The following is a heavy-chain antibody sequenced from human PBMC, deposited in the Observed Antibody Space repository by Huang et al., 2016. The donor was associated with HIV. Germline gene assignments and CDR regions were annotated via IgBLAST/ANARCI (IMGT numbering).Heavy chain of an antibody. CDR3: ARDLFIVGATKGDY. CDR2: ISNSGSTI. V-gene: IGHV3-48*01. CDR1: GFTFSSYS. Sequence: EVQLVESGGGLVQPGVSLRLSCAASGFTFSSYSMNWVRQAPGKGLEWVSYISNSGSTIYYTDSVKGRFTISRDNAKNSLYLQMNSLRAEDTAVYYCARDLFIVGATKGDYWGQGTLVTVSS. D-gene: IGHD1-26*01. J-gene: IGHJ4*02.